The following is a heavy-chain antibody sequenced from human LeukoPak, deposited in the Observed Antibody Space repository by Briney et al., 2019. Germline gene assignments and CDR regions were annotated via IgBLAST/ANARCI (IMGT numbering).Heavy chain of an antibody. CDR1: GYSFTSYA. V-gene: IGHV1-18*04. CDR2: ISRYNGDT. Sequence: ASVKVSCKASGYSFTSYAISWLRQAPGQGLEWMGWISRYNGDTKYAQKVQGRVTMTTDTSTSTAYMDLRNLRSDDTAVYYCARDYSAPYSSGWYPDYWGQGTLVTVSS. D-gene: IGHD6-19*01. CDR3: ARDYSAPYSSGWYPDY. J-gene: IGHJ4*02.